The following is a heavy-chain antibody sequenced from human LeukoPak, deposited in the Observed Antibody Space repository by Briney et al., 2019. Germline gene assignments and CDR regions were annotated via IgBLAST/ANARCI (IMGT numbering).Heavy chain of an antibody. D-gene: IGHD1-7*01. Sequence: SETLSLTCTVSGGSLSSYYWSWIRQPPGKGLEWIGYIYTSGSTNYNPSLKSRVTISVDTSKNQFSLKLTSVTAADTAVYYCARHVSGYNWNYLHWFDPWGQGTLVTVSS. J-gene: IGHJ5*02. V-gene: IGHV4-4*09. CDR1: GGSLSSYY. CDR3: ARHVSGYNWNYLHWFDP. CDR2: IYTSGST.